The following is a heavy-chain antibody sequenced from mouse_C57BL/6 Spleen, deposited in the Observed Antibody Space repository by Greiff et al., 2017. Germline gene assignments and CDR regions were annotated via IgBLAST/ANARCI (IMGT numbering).Heavy chain of an antibody. V-gene: IGHV1-59*01. Sequence: VQLQQPGAELVRPGTSVKLSCKASGYTFTSYWMHWVKQRPGQGLEWIGVIDPSDSYTNYNQKFKGKATLTVDTSSSTAYMQLSSLTSEDSAVYYCARKGIYYGYDGAYAMDYWGQGTSVTVSS. CDR2: IDPSDSYT. D-gene: IGHD2-2*01. CDR1: GYTFTSYW. J-gene: IGHJ4*01. CDR3: ARKGIYYGYDGAYAMDY.